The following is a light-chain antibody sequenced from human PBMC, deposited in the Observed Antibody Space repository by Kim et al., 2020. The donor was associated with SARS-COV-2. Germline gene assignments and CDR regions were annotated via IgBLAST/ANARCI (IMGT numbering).Light chain of an antibody. J-gene: IGLJ3*02. CDR1: SSDVGTYNY. CDR3: NSYAGSYSWV. Sequence: GQSVTISCAGTSSDVGTYNYVSWYQQHPDKAPKLMIYYVSKRPSGVPDRFSASKSGNTASLTISGLQAEDEADYYCNSYAGSYSWVFGGGTKLTVL. V-gene: IGLV2-11*01. CDR2: YVS.